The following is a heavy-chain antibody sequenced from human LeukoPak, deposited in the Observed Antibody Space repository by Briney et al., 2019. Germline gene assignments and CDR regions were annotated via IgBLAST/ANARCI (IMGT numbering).Heavy chain of an antibody. J-gene: IGHJ4*02. CDR2: IYTSGST. CDR3: ARASIAARQLDY. CDR1: GGSISSYY. V-gene: IGHV4-4*07. Sequence: SGTLSLTCTVSGGSISSYYWNWIRQPAGKGLEWIGRIYTSGSTNYNPSLKSRVTMSVDTSKNQFSLKLSSVTAADTAVYYCARASIAARQLDYRGQGTLVTVSS. D-gene: IGHD6-6*01.